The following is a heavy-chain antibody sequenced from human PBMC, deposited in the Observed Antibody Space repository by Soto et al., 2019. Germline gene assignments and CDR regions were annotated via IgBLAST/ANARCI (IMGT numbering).Heavy chain of an antibody. CDR1: GFSFRDYG. J-gene: IGHJ5*02. D-gene: IGHD1-26*01. V-gene: IGHV3-30*18. CDR2: ISFDGSNK. Sequence: GGSLRLSCAASGFSFRDYGMCWIRQAPGKGLEWVAVISFDGSNKYYAYSVKGRFTISRDNSENTLYLQMHSLRAEDTAVYYCAKGSIVGATKDWFDPWGKGTLVTVSS. CDR3: AKGSIVGATKDWFDP.